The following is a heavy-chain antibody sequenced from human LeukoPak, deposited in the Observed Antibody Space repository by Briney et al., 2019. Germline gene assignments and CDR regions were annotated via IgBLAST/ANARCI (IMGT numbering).Heavy chain of an antibody. J-gene: IGHJ4*02. CDR2: ISGSGGST. V-gene: IGHV3-23*01. Sequence: PGGSLRLSCAASGFTFSSYGMSWVRQAPGKGLEWVSVISGSGGSTYYAGSVKGRFTISRDNSKSTLYLQMNSLRAEDTALYYCAKVGSESGYSPVLYWGQGTLVTVSS. CDR1: GFTFSSYG. D-gene: IGHD3-22*01. CDR3: AKVGSESGYSPVLY.